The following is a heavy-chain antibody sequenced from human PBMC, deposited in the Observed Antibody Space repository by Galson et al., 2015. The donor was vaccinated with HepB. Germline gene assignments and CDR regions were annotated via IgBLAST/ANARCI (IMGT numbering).Heavy chain of an antibody. Sequence: SLRLSCAASGLTFSSHDMTWVRQAPGKGLEWVSAISGSTGGTTYADSVKGRFTISRDNSKNTLFLQMNTLRADDTAVYYCAKPLLSSWFFDLWGRGTLVTVSS. CDR3: AKPLLSSWFFDL. D-gene: IGHD6-6*01. V-gene: IGHV3-23*01. CDR1: GLTFSSHD. CDR2: ISGSTGGT. J-gene: IGHJ2*01.